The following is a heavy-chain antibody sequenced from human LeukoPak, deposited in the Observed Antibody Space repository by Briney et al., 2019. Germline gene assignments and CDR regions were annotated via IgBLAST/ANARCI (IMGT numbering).Heavy chain of an antibody. J-gene: IGHJ4*02. D-gene: IGHD4-17*01. Sequence: SETLSLTCAVYGGSFSGYYWSWIRQPPGKGLEWIGEINHSGSTNHNPSLKSRVTISVDTSMNQFSLKLSSVTAADTAVYYCARGATVTTPRRFNDYWGQGTLVTVSS. V-gene: IGHV4-34*01. CDR1: GGSFSGYY. CDR2: INHSGST. CDR3: ARGATVTTPRRFNDY.